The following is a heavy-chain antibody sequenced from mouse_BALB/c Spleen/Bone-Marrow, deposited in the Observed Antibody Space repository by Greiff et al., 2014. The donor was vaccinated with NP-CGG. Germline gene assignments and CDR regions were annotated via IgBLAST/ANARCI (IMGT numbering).Heavy chain of an antibody. CDR2: INPSNGGT. J-gene: IGHJ3*01. D-gene: IGHD2-1*01. V-gene: IGHV1S81*02. CDR1: GYTFTSYY. Sequence: QVQLQQPGAELVEPGASVKLSCKASGYTFTSYYMYWVKQRPGQGLEWIGEINPSNGGTNFNEKFKSKATLTVDKSSSTAYMQLSSLTSEDSAVYYCTRSNGNWFAYWGQGTLVTVSA. CDR3: TRSNGNWFAY.